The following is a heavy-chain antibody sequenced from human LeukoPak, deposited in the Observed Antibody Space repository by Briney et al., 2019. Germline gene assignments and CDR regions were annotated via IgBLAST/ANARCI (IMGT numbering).Heavy chain of an antibody. Sequence: SVKVSCKASGYTFTTYPINWVRQAPGQGLEWMGGIIPIFGTANYAQKFQGRVTITADESTSTAYMELSSLRSEDTAVYYCARAAAGFDYWGQGTLVTVSS. D-gene: IGHD2-15*01. CDR2: IIPIFGTA. CDR3: ARAAAGFDY. V-gene: IGHV1-69*01. J-gene: IGHJ4*02. CDR1: GYTFTTYP.